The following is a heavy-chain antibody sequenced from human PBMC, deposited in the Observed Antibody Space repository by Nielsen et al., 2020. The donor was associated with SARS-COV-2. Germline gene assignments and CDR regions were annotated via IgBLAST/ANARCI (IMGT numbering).Heavy chain of an antibody. V-gene: IGHV3-23*01. Sequence: GGSLRLSCAASGFTFSSYAMSWVRQAPGKGLEWVSAISGSGGSTYYADSVKGRFTTSRDNSKNTLYLQMNSLRAEDTAVYYCARDGEWYTPGGFCDYWGQGTLVTVSS. D-gene: IGHD3-3*01. CDR1: GFTFSSYA. CDR2: ISGSGGST. J-gene: IGHJ4*02. CDR3: ARDGEWYTPGGFCDY.